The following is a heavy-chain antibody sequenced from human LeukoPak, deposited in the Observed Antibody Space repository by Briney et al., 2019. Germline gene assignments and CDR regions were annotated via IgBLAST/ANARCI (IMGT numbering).Heavy chain of an antibody. V-gene: IGHV3-11*01. CDR2: ISRSCSTI. CDR1: GFTFSDYY. Sequence: GGSLTLSCPASGFTFSDYYMSWIRQPPAKGLDWVSYISRSCSTIYYADSVKGRFTISRDNAKNSLYLQMNSLRAEDTAVYYCAGRNVVRGPSWRYFDYWGQGTLVTVSS. D-gene: IGHD3-10*01. J-gene: IGHJ4*02. CDR3: AGRNVVRGPSWRYFDY.